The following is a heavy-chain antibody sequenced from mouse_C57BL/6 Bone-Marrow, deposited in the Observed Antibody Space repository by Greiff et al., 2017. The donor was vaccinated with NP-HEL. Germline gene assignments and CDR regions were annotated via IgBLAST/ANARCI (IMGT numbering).Heavy chain of an antibody. J-gene: IGHJ1*03. CDR1: GYTFTSYW. CDR2: IHPGSGST. D-gene: IGHD2-5*01. Sequence: QVQLQQPGAELVKPGASVKMSCKASGYTFTSYWITWVKQRPGQGLEWIGDIHPGSGSTNYNEKFKSKATLTVDTSSSTAYMQLSSLTSEDSAVYYCARCRVYSNYVWYFDVWGTGTTVTVSS. V-gene: IGHV1-55*01. CDR3: ARCRVYSNYVWYFDV.